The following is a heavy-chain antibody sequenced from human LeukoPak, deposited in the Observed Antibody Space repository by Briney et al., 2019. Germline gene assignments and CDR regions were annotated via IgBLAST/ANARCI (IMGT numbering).Heavy chain of an antibody. D-gene: IGHD1-1*01. CDR2: ISVSSTT. CDR1: GFTLSGYA. J-gene: IGHJ3*01. CDR3: AKCNLDNCREGFDV. Sequence: GGSLRLSCAASGFTLSGYAMHWVRQAPGEGLDWVSSISVSSTTYYLDSVKGRFSISRDNSNHALYLQMNSLRAEDTALYYCAKCNLDNCREGFDVWGQGTMVTVSS. V-gene: IGHV3-23*01.